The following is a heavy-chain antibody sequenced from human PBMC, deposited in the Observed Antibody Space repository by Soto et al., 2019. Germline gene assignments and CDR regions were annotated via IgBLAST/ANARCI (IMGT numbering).Heavy chain of an antibody. CDR1: GFTFSSYW. CDR2: IKQDGSEK. J-gene: IGHJ5*02. D-gene: IGHD2-15*01. CDR3: ARDLRSGCSGGSCYPNWFDP. V-gene: IGHV3-7*01. Sequence: GGSLRLSCAASGFTFSSYWISWGRQAPGKGLEWVANIKQDGSEKYYVDSVKGRFTISRDNAKNSLYLQMNSLRAEDTAVYYCARDLRSGCSGGSCYPNWFDPWGQGTLVTVSS.